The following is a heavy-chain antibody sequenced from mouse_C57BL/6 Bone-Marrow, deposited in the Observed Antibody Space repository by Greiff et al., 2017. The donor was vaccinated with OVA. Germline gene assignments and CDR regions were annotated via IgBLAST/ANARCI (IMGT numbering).Heavy chain of an antibody. CDR3: ARRYYGSSIFAY. D-gene: IGHD1-1*01. J-gene: IGHJ3*01. V-gene: IGHV1-84*01. CDR2: IFPGSGST. CDR1: GYTFTDYY. Sequence: VQLQQSGPELVKPGASVKISCKASGYTFTDYYINWVKQRPGQGLEWIGWIFPGSGSTNYNEKFKGKATFTADTSSNTAYMQLSSLTTEDSAIYYCARRYYGSSIFAYWGQGTLVTVSA.